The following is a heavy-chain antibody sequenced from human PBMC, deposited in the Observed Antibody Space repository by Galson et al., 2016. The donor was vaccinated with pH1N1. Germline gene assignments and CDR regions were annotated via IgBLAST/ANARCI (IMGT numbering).Heavy chain of an antibody. CDR1: VFIFSSYA. D-gene: IGHD1/OR15-1a*01. Sequence: SLRLSCAASVFIFSSYAMTWVRQAPGKGPEWVSAISAASTRTYYPDSVEGRFIISRDNSKNTLYLQMNSLRAEDTAEYYCAKGGRVGTEGYYYALDVWGQGTTVIVSS. CDR2: ISAASTRT. J-gene: IGHJ6*02. V-gene: IGHV3-23*01. CDR3: AKGGRVGTEGYYYALDV.